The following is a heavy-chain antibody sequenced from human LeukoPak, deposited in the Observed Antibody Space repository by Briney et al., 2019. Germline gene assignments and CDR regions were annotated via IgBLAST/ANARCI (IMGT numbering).Heavy chain of an antibody. D-gene: IGHD3-22*01. V-gene: IGHV1-2*06. Sequence: ASVKVSCKASGYTFTSYGISWVRQAPGQGLEWMGRINPNSGGTNYAQKFQGRVTMTRDTSISTAYMELSRLRSDDTAVYYCARLNVDYYDSSGYQDYWGQGTLVTVSS. CDR2: INPNSGGT. J-gene: IGHJ4*02. CDR1: GYTFTSYG. CDR3: ARLNVDYYDSSGYQDY.